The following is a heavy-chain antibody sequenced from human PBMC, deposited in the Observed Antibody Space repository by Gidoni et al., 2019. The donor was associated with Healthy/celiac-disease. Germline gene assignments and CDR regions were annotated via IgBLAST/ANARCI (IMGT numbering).Heavy chain of an antibody. CDR2: IIPIFGTA. CDR1: GDTFSSEA. J-gene: IGHJ6*02. V-gene: IGHV1-69*01. CDR3: ASPWSPIVVVPAADYYYYGMDV. D-gene: IGHD2-2*01. Sequence: QVQLGQSGAGVKKPGSSVKVSCKASGDTFSSEAISWVRQAPGKGLEWMGGIIPIFGTANYARKFQGRVTITADESTSTAYMELSSLRSEDTAVYYCASPWSPIVVVPAADYYYYGMDVWGQGTTVTVSS.